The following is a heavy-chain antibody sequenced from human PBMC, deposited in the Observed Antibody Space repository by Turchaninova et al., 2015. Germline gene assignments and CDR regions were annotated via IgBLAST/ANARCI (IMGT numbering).Heavy chain of an antibody. CDR1: GGSFSGYY. CDR2: INQSGSA. D-gene: IGHD6-25*01. Sequence: QVQLPQWGAGLLTPSETMSLTCAVYGGSFSGYYWSWIRQTPGKGLEWIWEINQSGSANYNPSLKSRVLISVDTSKNQFSLKLTSVTAADTAVYYCASIGYNSGWTFDYWGQGTPVTV. V-gene: IGHV4-34*02. CDR3: ASIGYNSGWTFDY. J-gene: IGHJ4*02.